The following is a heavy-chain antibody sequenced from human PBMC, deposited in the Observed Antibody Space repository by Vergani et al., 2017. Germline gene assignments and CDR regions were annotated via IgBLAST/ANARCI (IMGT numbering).Heavy chain of an antibody. D-gene: IGHD4-23*01. V-gene: IGHV3-66*02. CDR3: ATLNSEMVISGTRGHWYFDH. CDR2: IYSGGDT. Sequence: EVHLLESGGGVVQTGGSLRLSCAASGFIVRTKYMIWVRQAPGKGLEWVSIIYSGGDTYYAESVKGRFIISRDNSKNTLNLQISDLRLEDTAVFYCATLNSEMVISGTRGHWYFDHWGRGTLVTVSS. CDR1: GFIVRTKY. J-gene: IGHJ2*01.